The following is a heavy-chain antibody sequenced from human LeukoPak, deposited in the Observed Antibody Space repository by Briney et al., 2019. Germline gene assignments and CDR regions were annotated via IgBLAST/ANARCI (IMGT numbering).Heavy chain of an antibody. J-gene: IGHJ4*02. D-gene: IGHD6-13*01. CDR2: ISRSGGNT. CDR1: GFTFSSYA. Sequence: GGSLRLSCAASGFTFSSYAMTWVRQAPGKGLEWVSAISRSGGNTYYPDSVKGRFTISRDNSKSTLYLQMNSLRAEDTAVYYCAKVGRDRSSPLDYWGQGTLVTVSS. V-gene: IGHV3-23*01. CDR3: AKVGRDRSSPLDY.